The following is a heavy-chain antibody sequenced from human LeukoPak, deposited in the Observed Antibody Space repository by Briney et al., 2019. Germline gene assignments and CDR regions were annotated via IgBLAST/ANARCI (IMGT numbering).Heavy chain of an antibody. D-gene: IGHD3-3*01. J-gene: IGHJ4*02. CDR2: ISYDGNNK. V-gene: IGHV3-30-3*01. CDR3: AKDHRYYDFWSGYYTTDY. CDR1: GFTFSSYA. Sequence: GGSLRLSCAASGFTFSSYAMHWVRQAPGKGLEWLAVISYDGNNKYYADSVKGRFTISRDNSKNTLYLQMNSLRAEDTAVYYCAKDHRYYDFWSGYYTTDYWGQGTLVTVSS.